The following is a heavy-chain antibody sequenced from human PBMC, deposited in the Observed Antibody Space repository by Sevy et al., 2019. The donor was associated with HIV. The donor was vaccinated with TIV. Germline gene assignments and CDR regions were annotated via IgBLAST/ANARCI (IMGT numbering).Heavy chain of an antibody. CDR2: ISGSASSTYYGGAA. J-gene: IGHJ2*01. V-gene: IGHV3-23*01. CDR1: GFTFSPYA. Sequence: GSLRLSCSASGFTFSPYAMSWVRQAPGKGLEWVSGISGSASSTYYGGAAYYADSVKGRFTITRDNAKNKLYLEMNSLRDEDAAVFHCARGLLARPRGDYWYFDLWGRGTLVTVSS. CDR3: ARGLLARPRGDYWYFDL. D-gene: IGHD6-6*01.